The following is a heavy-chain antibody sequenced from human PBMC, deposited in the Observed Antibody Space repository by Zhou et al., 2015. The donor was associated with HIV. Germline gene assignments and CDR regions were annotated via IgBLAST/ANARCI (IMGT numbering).Heavy chain of an antibody. V-gene: IGHV1-69*01. J-gene: IGHJ5*02. Sequence: QVQLVQSGAEVKKPGSSVKVSCKASGGTFSSYAISWVRQAPGQGLEWMGGIIPIFGTANYAQKFQGRVTITADESTSTAYMELSSLRSEDTAVYYCARGPIVATISRANWFDPWGQGTLVTVSS. CDR2: IIPIFGTA. D-gene: IGHD5-12*01. CDR1: GGTFSSYA. CDR3: ARGPIVATISRANWFDP.